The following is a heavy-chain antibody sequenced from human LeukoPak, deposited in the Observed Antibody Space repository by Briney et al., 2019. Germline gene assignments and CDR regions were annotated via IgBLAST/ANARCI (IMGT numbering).Heavy chain of an antibody. CDR2: IYYSGST. V-gene: IGHV4-59*01. CDR1: GGSISSYY. J-gene: IGHJ5*02. CDR3: ASVKYYYDSSGYPGWFDP. Sequence: RPSETLSLTCTVSGGSISSYYWSWIRQPPGKGLEWIGYIYYSGSTNYNPSLKSRVTISVDTSKNQFSLKLSSVTAADTAVYYCASVKYYYDSSGYPGWFDPWGQGTLVTVSS. D-gene: IGHD3-22*01.